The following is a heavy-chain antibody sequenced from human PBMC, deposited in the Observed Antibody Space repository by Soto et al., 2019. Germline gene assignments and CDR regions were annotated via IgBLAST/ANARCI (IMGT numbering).Heavy chain of an antibody. Sequence: SVKVSCKASGGTFSSYAISWVRQAPGQGLEWMGGIIPIFGTANYAQKFQGRVTITADESTSTAYMELSSLRSEDTAVYYCASDPATVTTDYYYYGMDVWGQGTTVTVSS. CDR1: GGTFSSYA. CDR2: IIPIFGTA. J-gene: IGHJ6*02. V-gene: IGHV1-69*13. D-gene: IGHD4-4*01. CDR3: ASDPATVTTDYYYYGMDV.